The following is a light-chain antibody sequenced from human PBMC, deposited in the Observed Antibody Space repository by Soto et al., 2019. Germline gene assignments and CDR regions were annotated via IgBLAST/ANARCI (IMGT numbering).Light chain of an antibody. CDR3: QQYNSFPLT. CDR2: AAS. V-gene: IGKV1-12*01. Sequence: DIQMTQSPSSVSASVGDRVTITCRASQGISSWLASYQQKPGKAPKLLIYAASSLQSGIPSRFSGSGSSTYFTRTISSLQPEDFPTYYCQQYNSFPLTFGGGTKVVIK. J-gene: IGKJ4*01. CDR1: QGISSW.